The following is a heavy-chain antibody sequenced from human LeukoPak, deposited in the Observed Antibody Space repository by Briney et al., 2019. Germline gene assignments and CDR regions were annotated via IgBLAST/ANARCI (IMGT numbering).Heavy chain of an antibody. J-gene: IGHJ4*02. V-gene: IGHV5-51*01. CDR2: VYPGDSDA. Sequence: GESLKISCQGSGYKFTNYWIGWVRQMPGKGLEWMGSVYPGDSDARYSPSFQGQVTVSADRSISTAYLQWSSLKASDTAMYYCARQFYYDRSGFFEGAYWGQGSLVTVSS. CDR3: ARQFYYDRSGFFEGAY. D-gene: IGHD3-22*01. CDR1: GYKFTNYW.